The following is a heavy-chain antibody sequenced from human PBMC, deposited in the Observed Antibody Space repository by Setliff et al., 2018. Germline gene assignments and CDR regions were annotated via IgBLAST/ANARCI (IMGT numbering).Heavy chain of an antibody. Sequence: ASVKVSCKASGYTFTGYYLHWVRQAPGQGLEWMGIIDPSADYTNYAQKFQGRVTMTKDTSTTTVYMELSSLRSEDTAVYYCAREMLVVRGVNSYYYMDVWGKGTTVTVSS. CDR1: GYTFTGYY. CDR2: IDPSADYT. V-gene: IGHV1-46*01. D-gene: IGHD3-10*02. J-gene: IGHJ6*03. CDR3: AREMLVVRGVNSYYYMDV.